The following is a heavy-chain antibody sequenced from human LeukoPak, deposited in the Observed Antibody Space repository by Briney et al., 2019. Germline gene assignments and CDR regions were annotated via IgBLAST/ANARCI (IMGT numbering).Heavy chain of an antibody. J-gene: IGHJ4*02. CDR2: ISSSGSTI. D-gene: IGHD1-20*01. CDR3: ASLDLTGTPRAHDY. CDR1: GFTFSSYE. Sequence: GGSLRLSCAASGFTFSSYEMNWVRQAPGKGLEWVSYISSSGSTIYYADSVKGRFTISRDNAKNSLYPQMNSLRAEDTAVYYCASLDLTGTPRAHDYWGQGTLVTVSS. V-gene: IGHV3-48*03.